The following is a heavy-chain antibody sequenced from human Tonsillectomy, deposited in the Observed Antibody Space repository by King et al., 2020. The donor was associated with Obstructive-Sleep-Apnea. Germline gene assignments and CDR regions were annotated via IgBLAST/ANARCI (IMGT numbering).Heavy chain of an antibody. V-gene: IGHV3-66*04. CDR2: INAAGTA. CDR1: GFTVSPYY. CDR3: ARLGEVLQPFYFDN. Sequence: VQLVESGGGLVQPVGSLRLSCAASGFTVSPYYMNWVRQAPGKGLEWVSVINAAGTAHYAASVKGRFTTSRDDSKNTLYLQISSLRAEDTALYYCARLGEVLQPFYFDNWGQGTLVTVAS. J-gene: IGHJ4*02. D-gene: IGHD1-14*01.